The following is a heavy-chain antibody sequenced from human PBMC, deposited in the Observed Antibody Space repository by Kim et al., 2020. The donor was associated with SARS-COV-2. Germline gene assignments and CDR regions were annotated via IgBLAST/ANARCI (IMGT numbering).Heavy chain of an antibody. CDR3: ARGRGCSSTSCYHGPDY. V-gene: IGHV4-34*01. J-gene: IGHJ4*02. CDR1: GGSFSGYY. CDR2: INHSGST. D-gene: IGHD2-2*01. Sequence: SETLSLTCAVYGGSFSGYYWSWIRQPPGKGLEWIGEINHSGSTNYNPSLKSRVTISVDTSKNQFSLKLSSVTAADTAVYYCARGRGCSSTSCYHGPDYWGQGTLVTVSS.